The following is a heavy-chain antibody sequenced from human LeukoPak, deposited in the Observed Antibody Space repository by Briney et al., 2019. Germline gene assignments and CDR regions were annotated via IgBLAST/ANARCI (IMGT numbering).Heavy chain of an antibody. V-gene: IGHV1-46*01. CDR1: GYTFASYY. J-gene: IGHJ4*02. CDR3: ARVVGYCSSTSCPPDY. D-gene: IGHD2-2*01. CDR2: INPSGGST. Sequence: ASVKVSCKASGYTFASYYMHWVRQAPGQGLEWMGIINPSGGSTSYAQKFQGRVTMTRDTSTSTVYMELSSLRSEDTAVYYCARVVGYCSSTSCPPDYWGQGTLVTVSS.